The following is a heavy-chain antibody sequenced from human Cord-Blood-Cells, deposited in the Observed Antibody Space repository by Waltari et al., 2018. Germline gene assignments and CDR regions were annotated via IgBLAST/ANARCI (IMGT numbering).Heavy chain of an antibody. CDR1: GYTFTSYD. V-gene: IGHV1-8*03. CDR2: MNPNRGNT. D-gene: IGHD3-3*01. Sequence: QVQLVQSGAEVKKPGASVKVSCKASGYTFTSYDINWVRQATGQGLEGMGWMNPNRGNTGYAQKFQGRVTITRNTSISTAYMGLSSLRSEDTAVYYCARALWSGYSGYYMDVWGKGTTVTVSS. CDR3: ARALWSGYSGYYMDV. J-gene: IGHJ6*03.